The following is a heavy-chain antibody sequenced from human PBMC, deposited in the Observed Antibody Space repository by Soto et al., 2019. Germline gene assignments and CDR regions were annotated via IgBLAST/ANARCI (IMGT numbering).Heavy chain of an antibody. CDR2: IYYSGST. CDR3: ARVPRRGSAYFEY. Sequence: SETLSLTCTVSGGSISSYYWSWIRQPPGKGLEWIGYIYYSGSTNYNPSLKSRVTISVDTSKNQFSLKLSSVTAADTAVYYCARVPRRGSAYFEYWGQGTLVTVSS. D-gene: IGHD2-15*01. V-gene: IGHV4-59*01. J-gene: IGHJ4*02. CDR1: GGSISSYY.